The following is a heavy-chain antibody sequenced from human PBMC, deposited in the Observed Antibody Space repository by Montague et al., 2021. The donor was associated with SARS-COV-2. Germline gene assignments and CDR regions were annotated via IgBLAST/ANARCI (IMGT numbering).Heavy chain of an antibody. Sequence: SETLSLTCDVYGGSFSSYWSWIRQPPGRGLEWVGQISNGGGTNYNPSLQSRVTISVDTSKNQVSLKLSSVTAADTAVYYCASHCGGGRCYFGMDVWGQGTTVTVSS. CDR1: GGSFSSY. J-gene: IGHJ6*02. CDR2: ISNGGGT. V-gene: IGHV4-34*01. CDR3: ASHCGGGRCYFGMDV. D-gene: IGHD2-15*01.